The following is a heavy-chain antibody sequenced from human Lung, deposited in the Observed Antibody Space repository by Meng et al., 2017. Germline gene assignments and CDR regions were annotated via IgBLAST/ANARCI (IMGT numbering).Heavy chain of an antibody. CDR1: DYTFTGYG. J-gene: IGHJ4*02. V-gene: IGHV1-18*04. Sequence: QVHPVQSGSEAKNPGASLMVSCKSSDYTFTGYGVSWVRQAPGQGLEWMACLGAHDGDRSHAPRFQGRVTVTADRLTATSFMELRNLRYDDTAVYYCARGTPGRSYSDFWGQGTLVTVSS. D-gene: IGHD3-10*01. CDR3: ARGTPGRSYSDF. CDR2: LGAHDGDR.